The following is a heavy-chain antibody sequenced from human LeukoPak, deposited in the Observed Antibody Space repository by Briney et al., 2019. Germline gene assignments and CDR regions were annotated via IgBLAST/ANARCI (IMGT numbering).Heavy chain of an antibody. Sequence: QPGGSLLLSCAAAGFTFSSYARSGGRQAPGKGVEWVSAISGSGVSTYYADSVKGRFTISRDNSKNTLHLQMNSLRAEDTAVYYCVKAPYCGGDCYLTSGWGQGTLVTVSS. CDR1: GFTFSSYA. CDR2: ISGSGVST. D-gene: IGHD2-21*02. V-gene: IGHV3-23*01. J-gene: IGHJ4*02. CDR3: VKAPYCGGDCYLTSG.